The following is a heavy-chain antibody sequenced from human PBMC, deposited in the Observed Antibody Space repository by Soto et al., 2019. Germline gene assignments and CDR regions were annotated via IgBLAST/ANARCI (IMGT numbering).Heavy chain of an antibody. CDR3: ARDGGTYYYDSSGPTYAFDI. Sequence: SETLSLTCTVSGGSISSGVYYWSWIRQPPGKGLEWIGYIYYSGSTYYNPSLKSRVTISVDTSKNQFSLKLSSVTAADTAVYYCARDGGTYYYDSSGPTYAFDIWGQGTMVTVSS. J-gene: IGHJ3*02. CDR1: GGSISSGVYY. CDR2: IYYSGST. D-gene: IGHD3-22*01. V-gene: IGHV4-30-4*01.